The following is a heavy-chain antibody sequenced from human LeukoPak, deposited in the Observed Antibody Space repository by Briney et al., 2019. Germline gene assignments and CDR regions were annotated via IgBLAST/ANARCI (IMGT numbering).Heavy chain of an antibody. CDR3: ATVPYNSNNYPSASNYFDP. CDR1: GVSTRSSHHY. D-gene: IGHD1-1*01. J-gene: IGHJ5*02. CDR2: IFYSGTT. V-gene: IGHV4-39*07. Sequence: SETLSLTCTVSGVSTRSSHHYWAWIRQPPGRGPEWIATIFYSGTTYYNPSLSRRARISVDTSADQFSLRLYSVTVADTAIYYCATVPYNSNNYPSASNYFDPWGQGLLVTVSS.